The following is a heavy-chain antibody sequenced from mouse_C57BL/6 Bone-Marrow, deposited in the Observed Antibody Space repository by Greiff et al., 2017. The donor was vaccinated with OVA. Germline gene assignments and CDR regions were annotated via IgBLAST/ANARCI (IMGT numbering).Heavy chain of an antibody. Sequence: QVQLQQPGAELVMPGASVKLSCKASGYTFTSYWMHWVKQRPGQGLEWIGEIDPSDSYTNYNQKFKGKSTLTVDKSSSTAYMQLSSLTSEDSAVYYCARDDVYYLFDYWGQGTTLTVSS. D-gene: IGHD2-3*01. J-gene: IGHJ2*01. CDR1: GYTFTSYW. CDR2: IDPSDSYT. V-gene: IGHV1-69*01. CDR3: ARDDVYYLFDY.